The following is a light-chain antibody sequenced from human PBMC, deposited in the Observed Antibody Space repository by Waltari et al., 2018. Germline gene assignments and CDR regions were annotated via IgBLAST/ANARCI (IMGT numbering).Light chain of an antibody. Sequence: QSALTQPSSVSGSPGQSVAISCTGTSSDVGRYNYVSWYQQYPGKAPKLMIYEVTKRPSGVPDRFSGSKSGNTASLTISGLQAEDEADYYCCSYGGAKLIFGGGTRLTVL. J-gene: IGLJ2*01. CDR3: CSYGGAKLI. CDR2: EVT. CDR1: SSDVGRYNY. V-gene: IGLV2-11*01.